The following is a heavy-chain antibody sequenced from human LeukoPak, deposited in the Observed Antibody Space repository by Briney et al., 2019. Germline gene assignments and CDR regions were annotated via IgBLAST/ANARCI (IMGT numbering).Heavy chain of an antibody. CDR1: GGTFSSYA. J-gene: IGHJ6*03. CDR2: IIPIFGTA. Sequence: ASVKVSCKASGGTFSSYAISWVRQAPGQGLEWMGGIIPIFGTANYAQKFQGRVTITADESTSTAYMELSSLRSEDTAVYYCARVVYYGSGRSPYNYYMDVWGKGTTVTISS. CDR3: ARVVYYGSGRSPYNYYMDV. V-gene: IGHV1-69*01. D-gene: IGHD3-10*01.